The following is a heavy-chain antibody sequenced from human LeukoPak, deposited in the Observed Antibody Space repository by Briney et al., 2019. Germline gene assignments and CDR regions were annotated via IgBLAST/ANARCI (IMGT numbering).Heavy chain of an antibody. D-gene: IGHD2-21*01. J-gene: IGHJ3*01. V-gene: IGHV1-2*02. Sequence: ASVTVSFKASVYTFTDYYMHGVRQAPGQGGEGMGWINPKRGGTNYAQKFRGRVTLTRDTSISTAYMELSRLRSDDTAVYYCARVGEPGDWGAFDLWGQGTMVTVSS. CDR2: INPKRGGT. CDR1: VYTFTDYY. CDR3: ARVGEPGDWGAFDL.